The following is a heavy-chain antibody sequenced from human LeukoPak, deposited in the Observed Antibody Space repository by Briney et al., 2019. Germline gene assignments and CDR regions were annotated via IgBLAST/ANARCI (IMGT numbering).Heavy chain of an antibody. CDR2: IYYSGST. Sequence: PSETLSLTCTVSGGSISSSSYYWGWIRQPPGKGLEWIGSIYYSGSTYYNPSLKSRVTISVDTSKNQFSLKLSSVTAADTAVYYCARRTAYCGGDCYSEGNWFDPWGQGTLVTVSS. V-gene: IGHV4-39*01. CDR1: GGSISSSSYY. CDR3: ARRTAYCGGDCYSEGNWFDP. J-gene: IGHJ5*02. D-gene: IGHD2-21*02.